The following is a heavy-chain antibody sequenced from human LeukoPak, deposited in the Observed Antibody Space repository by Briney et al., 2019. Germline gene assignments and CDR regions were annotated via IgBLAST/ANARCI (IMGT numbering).Heavy chain of an antibody. J-gene: IGHJ4*02. Sequence: PGGSLRLSCTASAFTFSSYGMNWVRQAPGKGLEWVSSISSSSSYIYYADSVKGRFTISRDNAKNSLYLQMNSLRAEDTAVYYCARGGSSSPYYFDYWGQGTLVTVSS. CDR2: ISSSSSYI. CDR3: ARGGSSSPYYFDY. CDR1: AFTFSSYG. D-gene: IGHD6-6*01. V-gene: IGHV3-21*01.